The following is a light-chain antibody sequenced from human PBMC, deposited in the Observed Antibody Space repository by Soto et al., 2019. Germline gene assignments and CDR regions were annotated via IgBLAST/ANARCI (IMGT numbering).Light chain of an antibody. CDR1: QSISSW. CDR3: QQYNSYPLT. J-gene: IGKJ4*01. CDR2: KAS. Sequence: DIQMTQSPSTLSASAGDRVTITCRASQSISSWLAWYQQKPGKAPKLLIYKASSLESGVPSRVSGSGSGTEFTLTISSLQPDDFATYYCQQYNSYPLTFGGGTKVEVK. V-gene: IGKV1-5*03.